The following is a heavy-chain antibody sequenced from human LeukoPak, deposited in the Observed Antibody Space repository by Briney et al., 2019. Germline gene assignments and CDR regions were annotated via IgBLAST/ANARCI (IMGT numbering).Heavy chain of an antibody. CDR2: ISGSDDST. CDR1: GFTFSSYA. CDR3: AKAGHSSSWAWADY. D-gene: IGHD6-13*01. Sequence: PGGSLRLSCAASGFTFSSYAMSWVRRAPGKGLEWVSVISGSDDSTYYADSVKGRFTISRDNSKNTLSLQMNSLRAEDTALYYCAKAGHSSSWAWADYWGQGTLVTVSS. J-gene: IGHJ4*02. V-gene: IGHV3-23*01.